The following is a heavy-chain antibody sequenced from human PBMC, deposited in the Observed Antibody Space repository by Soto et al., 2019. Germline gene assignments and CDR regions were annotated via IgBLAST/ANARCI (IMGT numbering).Heavy chain of an antibody. D-gene: IGHD5-12*01. J-gene: IGHJ6*02. CDR1: GFTFSSYS. CDR3: ASLQGGGYSGYDLDYYYYGMDV. CDR2: ISSSSSYI. V-gene: IGHV3-21*01. Sequence: GGSLRLSCAASGFTFSSYSMNWVRQAPGKGLEWVSSISSSSSYIYYADSVKGRFTISRDNAKNSLYLQMNSLRAEDTAVYYWASLQGGGYSGYDLDYYYYGMDVWGQGTTVTVSS.